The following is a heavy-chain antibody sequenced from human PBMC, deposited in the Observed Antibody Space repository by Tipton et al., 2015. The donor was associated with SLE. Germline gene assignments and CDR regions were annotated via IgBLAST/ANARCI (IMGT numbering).Heavy chain of an antibody. Sequence: TLSLTCSVSGGSITSYSFYWSWIRQPAGKGLEWLGRVYGTGSSYYDPSLKSRVTMSLDSSKNQISLELTSVSAEDTAVYYCVRVQHLPRSFDLWGRGTLVTVSS. CDR3: VRVQHLPRSFDL. J-gene: IGHJ2*01. D-gene: IGHD1-1*01. V-gene: IGHV4-61*02. CDR1: GGSITSYSFY. CDR2: VYGTGSS.